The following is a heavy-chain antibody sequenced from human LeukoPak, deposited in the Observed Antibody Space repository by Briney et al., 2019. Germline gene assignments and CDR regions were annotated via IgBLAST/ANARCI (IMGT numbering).Heavy chain of an antibody. Sequence: GGSLRLSCAASGYTFSSYGMHWVRQAPSKGLEWVAFIRYDGSNKYYADSVKGRFTISRDNSKNTLYLQMNSLRAEDTAVYYCAKDGGYQLPYNWFDPWGQGTLVTVSS. CDR1: GYTFSSYG. J-gene: IGHJ5*02. D-gene: IGHD2-2*01. CDR3: AKDGGYQLPYNWFDP. CDR2: IRYDGSNK. V-gene: IGHV3-30*02.